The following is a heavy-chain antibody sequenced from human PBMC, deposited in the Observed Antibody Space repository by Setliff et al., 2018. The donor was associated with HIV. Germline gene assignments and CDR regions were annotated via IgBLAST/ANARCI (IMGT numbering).Heavy chain of an antibody. CDR3: ARDFGGRWSLDY. Sequence: ASVKVSCKASGYTFTSDHMHWVRQAPGQGLEWMGMITPSDGNTIYERKFKGRVTMTRDTSTTTVYMDLSSLTSEDTAIYYCARDFGGRWSLDYWGQGTLVTVSS. J-gene: IGHJ4*02. D-gene: IGHD3-10*01. CDR1: GYTFTSDH. CDR2: ITPSDGNT. V-gene: IGHV1-46*01.